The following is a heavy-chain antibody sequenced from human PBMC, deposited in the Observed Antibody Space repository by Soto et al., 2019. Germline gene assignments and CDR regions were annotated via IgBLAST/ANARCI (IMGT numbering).Heavy chain of an antibody. J-gene: IGHJ4*02. CDR2: IYSSGTT. Sequence: QVQLQESGPGLVKPSETLSLTCTVSGGAFNRYYWTWIRQPAGKGLEWIGRIYSSGTTNYNPSLKSRVTMSVDTSKNQFSLKLSSVTAADTAVYLCARDHPRSGYDLDYWGQGTLVTVSS. D-gene: IGHD5-12*01. CDR3: ARDHPRSGYDLDY. CDR1: GGAFNRYY. V-gene: IGHV4-4*07.